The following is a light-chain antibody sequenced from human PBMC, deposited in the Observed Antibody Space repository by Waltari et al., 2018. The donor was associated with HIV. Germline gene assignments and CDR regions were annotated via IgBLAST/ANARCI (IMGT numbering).Light chain of an antibody. CDR1: SSNIGNNS. J-gene: IGLJ3*02. Sequence: QSVLTQPPSVSAAPGQKVTISCSGSSSNIGNNSVSWYQQQPGTAPKLHIYDNNKPPSWIPDRFSGSKSGTSATLGITGLQTGDEADYYCGTWDSSLSAGVFGGGTKLTVL. CDR2: DNN. CDR3: GTWDSSLSAGV. V-gene: IGLV1-51*01.